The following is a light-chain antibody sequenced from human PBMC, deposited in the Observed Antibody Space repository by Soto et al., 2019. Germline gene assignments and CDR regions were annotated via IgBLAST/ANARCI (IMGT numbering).Light chain of an antibody. CDR1: QSISSSF. Sequence: EFVLTQSPGKLSLSPGERATLSCRASQSISSSFLAWDQQKPGQAPRLLIYGASSRGTGIPDRFSGSGSGTDFTLTISRLEPEDYAVYYCQQYGSSPPLTFGAGTKVEIK. V-gene: IGKV3-20*01. CDR3: QQYGSSPPLT. J-gene: IGKJ4*01. CDR2: GAS.